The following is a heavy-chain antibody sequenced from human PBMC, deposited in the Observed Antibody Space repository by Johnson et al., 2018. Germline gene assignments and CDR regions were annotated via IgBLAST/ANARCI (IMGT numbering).Heavy chain of an antibody. CDR1: GGSFSGYY. CDR3: ARGDYRGAYYDAFDF. Sequence: QVQLQQWGAGLVKPSETLSLTCAVYGGSFSGYYWSWIRQPPGKGLEWIGKTNNSGSSNYNPSLKSRVTISVDTSKKQFSLTLGSVTAADTAIYYCARGDYRGAYYDAFDFWGQGTMVTVSS. CDR2: TNNSGSS. J-gene: IGHJ3*01. D-gene: IGHD1-26*01. V-gene: IGHV4-34*01.